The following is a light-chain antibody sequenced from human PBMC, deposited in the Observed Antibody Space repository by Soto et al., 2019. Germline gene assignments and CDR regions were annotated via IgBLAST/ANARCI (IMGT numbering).Light chain of an antibody. CDR1: QSISSW. CDR2: KAS. CDR3: QQYKGHPLT. V-gene: IGKV1-5*03. J-gene: IGKJ4*01. Sequence: DIQMTQSPSTLSASVGDRVTITCRASQSISSWVAWHQQKPGKAPKHLIYKASSLESGVPSRFSGSGSGTEFTLTISSLQSDDSATYYCQQYKGHPLTFGGGTKVEIK.